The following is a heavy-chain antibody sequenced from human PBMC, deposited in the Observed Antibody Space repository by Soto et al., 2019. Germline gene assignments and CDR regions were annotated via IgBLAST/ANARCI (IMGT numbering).Heavy chain of an antibody. CDR2: IYYDGST. CDR3: ARRGSASWGNWFDS. CDR1: GGSITSTIDY. Sequence: KSSETLSLTCSVSGGSITSTIDYWGWIRQSPGKGLEWIGNIYYDGSTFYNPSLKSRVTISVDTSKRQFSLRVSSVAAADTAVYYCARRGSASWGNWFDSWGQGTLVTVSS. J-gene: IGHJ5*01. V-gene: IGHV4-39*01. D-gene: IGHD2-2*01.